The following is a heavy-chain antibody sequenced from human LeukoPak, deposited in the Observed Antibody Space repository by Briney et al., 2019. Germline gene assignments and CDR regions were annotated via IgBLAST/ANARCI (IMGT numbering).Heavy chain of an antibody. J-gene: IGHJ4*02. Sequence: SETLSLTCTVSGGSISSYYWSWIRQPPGKGLELIGYIYYSGSTNYNPSLKSRVTISVDTSKNQFSLKLSSVTAADTAVYYCARDSAPNLLAYFDYWGQGILVTVSS. CDR2: IYYSGST. D-gene: IGHD2/OR15-2a*01. V-gene: IGHV4-59*01. CDR1: GGSISSYY. CDR3: ARDSAPNLLAYFDY.